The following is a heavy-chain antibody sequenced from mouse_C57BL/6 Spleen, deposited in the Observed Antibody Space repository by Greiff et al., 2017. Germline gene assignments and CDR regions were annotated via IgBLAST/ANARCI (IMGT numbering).Heavy chain of an antibody. V-gene: IGHV1-55*01. CDR3: ARSEGDYAMDY. CDR2: IYPGSGST. J-gene: IGHJ4*01. Sequence: QVQLKQPGAELVKPGASVKMSCKASGYTFTSYWITWVKQRPGQGLAWIGDIYPGSGSTNYNEKFKSKATLTVDTSSSTAYMQLSSLPSEDSAVYYCARSEGDYAMDYWGQGTSVTVSS. CDR1: GYTFTSYW.